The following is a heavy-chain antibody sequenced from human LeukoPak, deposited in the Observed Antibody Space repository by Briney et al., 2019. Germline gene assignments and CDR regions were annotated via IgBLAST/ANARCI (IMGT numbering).Heavy chain of an antibody. Sequence: PGGSLRLSCAAAGFTVSSNYMSWVRQAPGKGLEWVAVISYDGSNKYYADSVKGRFTISRDNSKNTLYLQMNSLRAEDTAVYYCAKESGYSSGWSLDYWGQGTLVTVSS. D-gene: IGHD6-19*01. J-gene: IGHJ4*02. CDR1: GFTVSSNY. CDR2: ISYDGSNK. V-gene: IGHV3-30*18. CDR3: AKESGYSSGWSLDY.